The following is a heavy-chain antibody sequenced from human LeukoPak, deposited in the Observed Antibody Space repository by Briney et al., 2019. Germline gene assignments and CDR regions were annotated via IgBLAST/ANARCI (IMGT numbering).Heavy chain of an antibody. Sequence: VESLKISCKGSGYIFTSYWIGWVRQMPGKGLEWMGIIYPGDSDTRYSPSFQGQVTISADKSITTAYLQWSSLKASDTAMYYCVRDGDSEYFLNWGQGTLVTVST. J-gene: IGHJ1*01. V-gene: IGHV5-51*01. CDR3: VRDGDSEYFLN. D-gene: IGHD4-17*01. CDR1: GYIFTSYW. CDR2: IYPGDSDT.